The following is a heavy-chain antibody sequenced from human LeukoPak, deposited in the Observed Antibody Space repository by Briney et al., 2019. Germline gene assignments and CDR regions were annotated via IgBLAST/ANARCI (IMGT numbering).Heavy chain of an antibody. CDR2: ISYDGSNK. V-gene: IGHV3-30-3*01. CDR3: ASVLTGTTSDY. D-gene: IGHD1-20*01. Sequence: AVISYDGSNKYYADSVKGRFTISRDNSKNTLYLQMNSLRAEDTAVYYCASVLTGTTSDYWGQGTLVTVSS. J-gene: IGHJ4*02.